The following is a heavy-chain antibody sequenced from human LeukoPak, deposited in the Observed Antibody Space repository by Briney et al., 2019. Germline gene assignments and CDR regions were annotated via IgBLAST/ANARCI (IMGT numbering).Heavy chain of an antibody. CDR2: IYSGGGT. V-gene: IGHV3-53*01. J-gene: IGHJ4*02. Sequence: GGSLRLSCAASGFTFSSYGMHWVRQAPGKGLEWVSVIYSGGGTYYADSVKGRFTIFRENSKNTLYLQMNSLRAEDTAVYYCARDSSGPSYWGQGTLVTVSS. CDR1: GFTFSSYG. D-gene: IGHD1-26*01. CDR3: ARDSSGPSY.